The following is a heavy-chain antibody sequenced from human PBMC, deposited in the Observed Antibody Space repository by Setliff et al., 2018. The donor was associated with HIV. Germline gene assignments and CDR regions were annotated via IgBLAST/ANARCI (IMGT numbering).Heavy chain of an antibody. D-gene: IGHD3-9*01. CDR1: GFTFTNAW. J-gene: IGHJ2*01. Sequence: LRLSCEASGFTFTNAWMSWVRQAPGKGLEWIGRVKSKSDGGTTSYAAPVKDRFTVSRDDSRNTLYLQMNNLKTEDTATYFCAGHYYDPLTGYYVWFFDVWGRGTLVTVSS. CDR2: VKSKSDGGTT. CDR3: AGHYYDPLTGYYVWFFDV. V-gene: IGHV3-15*05.